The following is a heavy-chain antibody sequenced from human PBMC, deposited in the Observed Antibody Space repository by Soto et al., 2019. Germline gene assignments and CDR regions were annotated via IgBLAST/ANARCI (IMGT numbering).Heavy chain of an antibody. CDR2: IFWDDDK. J-gene: IGHJ4*02. Sequence: SGPTLMNPTQTLTLTFTFSGFSLSTSGVGVGWIRQPPAKALEWLGIIFWDDDKRYRPSLKRRVSITKDTSKNQLVLTMTNMDPVDTATYYCAHLAWKEMWPRAPVVNWGQGTPVTVSS. V-gene: IGHV2-5*02. CDR3: AHLAWKEMWPRAPVVN. CDR1: GFSLSTSGVG. D-gene: IGHD1-1*01.